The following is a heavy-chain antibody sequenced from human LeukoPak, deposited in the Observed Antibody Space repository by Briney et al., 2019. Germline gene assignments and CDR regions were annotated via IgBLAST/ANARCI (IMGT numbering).Heavy chain of an antibody. CDR2: IKSKAQNYAT. V-gene: IGHV3-73*01. D-gene: IGHD3-22*01. CDR1: GFTFSGSN. CDR3: RYFDRSDGSDY. Sequence: GGSLRLSCAASGFTFSGSNIHWVRQASGEGLEWVGHIKSKAQNYATAYAASMKGRFTISRDDSKNTAYLQMNSLRTEDTAVYYCRYFDRSDGSDYCGQGTLVTVSS. J-gene: IGHJ4*02.